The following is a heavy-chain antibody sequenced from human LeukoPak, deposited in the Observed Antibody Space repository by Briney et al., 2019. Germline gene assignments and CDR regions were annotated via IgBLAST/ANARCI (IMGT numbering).Heavy chain of an antibody. CDR2: ISAYNGNT. V-gene: IGHV1-18*01. CDR3: ARDSPDGSGTYYNDSPDY. Sequence: ASVKVSCKASGYTFSSYGISWVRQAPGQGLEWMGGISAYNGNTNYRQKLQGRVTMTTDTSTSTAYMDLRSLRSDDTAIYYCARDSPDGSGTYYNDSPDYWGQGTLVTVSS. D-gene: IGHD3-10*01. J-gene: IGHJ4*02. CDR1: GYTFSSYG.